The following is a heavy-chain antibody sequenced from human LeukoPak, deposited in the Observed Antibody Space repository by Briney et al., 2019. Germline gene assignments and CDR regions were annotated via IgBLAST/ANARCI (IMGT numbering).Heavy chain of an antibody. Sequence: ASVKVSCKASGYTFTGYYMHWVRQAPGQGLEWMGWINPNSGGTNYAQKFQGRVTMTRDTSISTAYMELSRLRSDDTAVYYCARDLVVVISSSNWFDPWGQGTLVTVSS. V-gene: IGHV1-2*02. CDR3: ARDLVVVISSSNWFDP. J-gene: IGHJ5*02. CDR2: INPNSGGT. CDR1: GYTFTGYY. D-gene: IGHD3-22*01.